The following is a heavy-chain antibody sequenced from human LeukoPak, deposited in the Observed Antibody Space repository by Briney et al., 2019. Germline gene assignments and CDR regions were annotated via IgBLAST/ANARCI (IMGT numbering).Heavy chain of an antibody. CDR2: ISADAVDT. Sequence: PGGSLRLSCVASGFTFSNHAMTWVRQAPGKGLEWVSAISADAVDTFYAPSVKGWFTISRDNSKSTLYLQINSLRAEDTAMYYCAKDVWWSVSWGQGTLVTVSS. CDR1: GFTFSNHA. D-gene: IGHD2-8*02. J-gene: IGHJ5*02. CDR3: AKDVWWSVS. V-gene: IGHV3-23*01.